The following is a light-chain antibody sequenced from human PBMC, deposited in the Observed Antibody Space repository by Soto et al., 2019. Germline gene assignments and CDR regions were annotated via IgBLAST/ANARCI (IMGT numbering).Light chain of an antibody. J-gene: IGKJ1*01. V-gene: IGKV3-20*01. Sequence: EIGLTQSPGPLSLSPGERATLSCRASQSVGRNYLAWFQQKSGQAPRLVIYGASSRATGIPDRFSGSGSGTVFTLTISRLEPEDIAVYYCQQYGSSPTFGQGTKVDIK. CDR1: QSVGRNY. CDR3: QQYGSSPT. CDR2: GAS.